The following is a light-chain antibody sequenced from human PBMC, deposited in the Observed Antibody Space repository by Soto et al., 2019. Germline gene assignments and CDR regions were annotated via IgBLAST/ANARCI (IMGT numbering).Light chain of an antibody. CDR2: GAS. J-gene: IGKJ1*01. CDR3: QQYAGSLWT. Sequence: EIVLTQSPDTLSLSPGDRATLSCRASQSVSGNSLTWYQQKPGQAPRLLIYGASTRATGIPDRFRGSGSGTDFTLIITRLEPEDFAVYYCQQYAGSLWTFGQGTKV. CDR1: QSVSGNS. V-gene: IGKV3-20*01.